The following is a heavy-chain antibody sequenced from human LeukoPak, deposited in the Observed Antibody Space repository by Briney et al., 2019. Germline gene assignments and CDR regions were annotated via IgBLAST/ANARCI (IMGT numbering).Heavy chain of an antibody. D-gene: IGHD3-22*01. J-gene: IGHJ4*02. CDR3: AREIHDSSGYYYVYFDY. CDR2: IYYSGST. CDR1: GGSISSYY. V-gene: IGHV4-59*01. Sequence: PSDTLSLTCTVSGGSISSYYWSWIRQPPGKGLEWIGYIYYSGSTNYNPSLKSRVTISVDTSKNQFSLKLSSVTAADTAVYYCAREIHDSSGYYYVYFDYWGQGTLVTVSS.